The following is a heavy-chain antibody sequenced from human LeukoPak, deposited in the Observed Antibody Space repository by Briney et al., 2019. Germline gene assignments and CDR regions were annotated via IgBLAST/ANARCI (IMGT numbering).Heavy chain of an antibody. CDR3: ARGHYGLDV. J-gene: IGHJ6*02. CDR1: GFTFSDHY. CDR2: IYNSASIT. V-gene: IGHV3-11*01. Sequence: GGSLRLSCAASGFTFSDHYMSWIRQTPGKGLEWVSYIYNSASITYYADSVKGRFTISRDNAKNVLYLQMNNLRVGDTAVYYCARGHYGLDVWGQGTTVTVSS.